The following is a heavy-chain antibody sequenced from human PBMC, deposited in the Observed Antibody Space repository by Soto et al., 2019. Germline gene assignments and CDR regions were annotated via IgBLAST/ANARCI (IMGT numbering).Heavy chain of an antibody. D-gene: IGHD3-10*01. CDR1: EYTFTKYW. CDR3: ASHGPLNPMLRGVPLDF. Sequence: GESVKISCAASEYTFTKYWIGWVRQVPGKGLEWMGIIYPGDSDVRYSPSFQGHVTISVDKSINTAYLEWSSLKPSDPATYFCASHGPLNPMLRGVPLDFWGQGTRVTVSS. J-gene: IGHJ4*01. V-gene: IGHV5-51*01. CDR2: IYPGDSDV.